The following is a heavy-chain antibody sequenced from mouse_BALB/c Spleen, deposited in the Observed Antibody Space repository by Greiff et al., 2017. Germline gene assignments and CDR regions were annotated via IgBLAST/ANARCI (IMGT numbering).Heavy chain of an antibody. V-gene: IGHV1-62-2*01. J-gene: IGHJ4*01. D-gene: IGHD2-10*01. CDR1: GYTFTEYI. CDR2: FYPGSGSI. CDR3: ARQLGPYYGNSYAMDY. Sequence: VKVVESGAGLVKPGASVKLSCKASGYTFTEYIIHWVKQRSGQGLEWIGWFYPGSGSIKYNEKFKDKATLTADKSSSTVYMELSRLTSEDSAVYFCARQLGPYYGNSYAMDYWGQGTSVTVSS.